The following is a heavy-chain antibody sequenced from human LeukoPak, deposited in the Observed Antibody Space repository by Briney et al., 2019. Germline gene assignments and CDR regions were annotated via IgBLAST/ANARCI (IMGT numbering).Heavy chain of an antibody. CDR3: ARDRVAAAGD. J-gene: IGHJ4*02. CDR1: GVTFSSYA. Sequence: GRSLRLSCAASGVTFSSYAMDWVRQAPGKGGGWGAVISYDGSNKYYADSVKGRFTISRDNSKNTLYLQMNSLRAEDTAVYYCARDRVAAAGDWGQGTLVTVSS. D-gene: IGHD6-13*01. V-gene: IGHV3-30*04. CDR2: ISYDGSNK.